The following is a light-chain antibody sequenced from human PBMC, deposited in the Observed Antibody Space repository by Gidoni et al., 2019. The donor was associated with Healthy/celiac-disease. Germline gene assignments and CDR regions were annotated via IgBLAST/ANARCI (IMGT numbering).Light chain of an antibody. CDR2: GAS. V-gene: IGKV3-20*01. CDR3: QQYGSSPPST. Sequence: EMVLPRSPATLSLSPGERATLSCRASQSVSSSYLAWYQQKPGQAPRLLIYGASSRATGIPDRFSGSGSGTDFTLTISRLEPEDFAVYYCQQYGSSPPSTFGQGTKLEIK. J-gene: IGKJ2*01. CDR1: QSVSSSY.